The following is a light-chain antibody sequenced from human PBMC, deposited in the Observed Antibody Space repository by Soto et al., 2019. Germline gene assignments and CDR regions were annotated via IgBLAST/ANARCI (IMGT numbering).Light chain of an antibody. CDR2: SAS. Sequence: DIQVTQSPSSVSASIGDTVTITCRASQDINVYLNWYQQKPGEVPKLLIYSASTLHNGVPSRFTGSGSETDFTLTITSLKPEDFATYYCQHGYVAPYSFGQGTKVDIK. CDR1: QDINVY. CDR3: QHGYVAPYS. J-gene: IGKJ2*03. V-gene: IGKV1-39*01.